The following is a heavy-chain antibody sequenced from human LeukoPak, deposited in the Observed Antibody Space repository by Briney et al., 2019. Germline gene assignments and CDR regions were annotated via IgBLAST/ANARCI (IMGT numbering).Heavy chain of an antibody. CDR3: ARDPLWAGRRPVDY. V-gene: IGHV1-18*01. Sequence: ASVKVSCKASGYTFTSYGISWVRQAPGQGLEWMGWISAYNGNTNYAQKLQGRVTMTTDTSTSTAYMELSSLRSEDTAVYYCARDPLWAGRRPVDYWGQGTLVTVSS. CDR2: ISAYNGNT. J-gene: IGHJ4*02. CDR1: GYTFTSYG. D-gene: IGHD3-10*01.